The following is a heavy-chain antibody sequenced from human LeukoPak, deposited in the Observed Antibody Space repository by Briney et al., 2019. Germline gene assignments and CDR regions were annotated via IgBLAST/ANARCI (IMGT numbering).Heavy chain of an antibody. J-gene: IGHJ5*02. V-gene: IGHV3-30-3*01. Sequence: GGSLRLSCAASGFTFDDYAMHWVRQAPGKGLEWVAVISYDGSNKYYADSVKGRFTISRDNSKNTLYLQMNSLRAEDTAVYYCARDPSRGAFGYNWFDPWGQGTLVTVSS. CDR1: GFTFDDYA. CDR3: ARDPSRGAFGYNWFDP. D-gene: IGHD3-10*01. CDR2: ISYDGSNK.